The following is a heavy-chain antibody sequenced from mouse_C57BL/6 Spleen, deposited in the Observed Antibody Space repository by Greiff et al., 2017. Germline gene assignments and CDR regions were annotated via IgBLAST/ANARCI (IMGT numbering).Heavy chain of an antibody. Sequence: QVQLQQPGAELVKPGASVKLSCKASGYTFTSYWMHWVKQRPGQGLEWIGMINPNSGSTNYNEKFKSKATLTVDKSSSTAYMQLSSLTSEDSAVYYGAYSNYRSMDYWGQGTSVTVSS. CDR3: AYSNYRSMDY. CDR2: INPNSGST. J-gene: IGHJ4*01. CDR1: GYTFTSYW. V-gene: IGHV1-64*01. D-gene: IGHD2-5*01.